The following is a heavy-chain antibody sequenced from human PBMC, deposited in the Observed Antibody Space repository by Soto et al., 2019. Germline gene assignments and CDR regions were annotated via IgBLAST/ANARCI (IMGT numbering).Heavy chain of an antibody. CDR2: IYTSGST. D-gene: IGHD2-2*01. V-gene: IGHV4-4*07. CDR1: VGSSSSYY. J-gene: IGHJ4*02. CDR3: ARACSSNSCYDVFDY. Sequence: PSKTLSLTCTVSVGSSSSYYWSWSRQPAGKGLEWIGRIYTSGSTNYNPSLKSRVTMSVDTSKNQFSLNLSSVTAADTAVYYCARACSSNSCYDVFDYWGQGTLVTVSS.